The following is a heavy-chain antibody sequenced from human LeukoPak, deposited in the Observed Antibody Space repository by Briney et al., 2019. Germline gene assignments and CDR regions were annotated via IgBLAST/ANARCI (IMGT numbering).Heavy chain of an antibody. J-gene: IGHJ6*03. Sequence: PGGSLRLSCAASGFTFSSYWMSWVRQAPGKGLEWVANIKQDGSEKYYVDSVKGRFTISRDNAKNSLYLQMNSLRAEDTAVYYCAKTPRGTTVTTHYYYYYMDVWGKGTTVTISS. CDR2: IKQDGSEK. CDR3: AKTPRGTTVTTHYYYYYMDV. CDR1: GFTFSSYW. D-gene: IGHD4-11*01. V-gene: IGHV3-7*01.